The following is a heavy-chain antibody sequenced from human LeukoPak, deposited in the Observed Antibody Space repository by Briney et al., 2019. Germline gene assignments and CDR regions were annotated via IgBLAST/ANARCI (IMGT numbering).Heavy chain of an antibody. CDR2: TYYRSKWYN. D-gene: IGHD2-2*01. V-gene: IGHV6-1*01. Sequence: SQTLSLTCAISGDSVSSNSAAWNWTRQSPSRGLEWLGRTYYRSKWYNDYAVSVKSRITINPDTSKNQFSLQLNSVTPEDTAVYYCVRYCSSTSCYGEDAFDIWGQGTMVTVSS. CDR3: VRYCSSTSCYGEDAFDI. J-gene: IGHJ3*02. CDR1: GDSVSSNSAA.